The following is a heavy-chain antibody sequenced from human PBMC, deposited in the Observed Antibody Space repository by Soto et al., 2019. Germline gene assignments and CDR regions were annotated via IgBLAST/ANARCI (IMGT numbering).Heavy chain of an antibody. V-gene: IGHV1-58*01. CDR3: AARRSGLYAMDV. CDR2: IVGGSGNT. Sequence: QLVQSGPEVKKPGTSVKVSCKASGFTFSTSAVQWVRQARGQRPEWMGWIVGGSGNTNYAQNSQERVIITRDMSTSTFYMELSSLRSDDTAVYFCAARRSGLYAMDVWGQGTTVTVSS. CDR1: GFTFSTSA. J-gene: IGHJ6*02. D-gene: IGHD1-26*01.